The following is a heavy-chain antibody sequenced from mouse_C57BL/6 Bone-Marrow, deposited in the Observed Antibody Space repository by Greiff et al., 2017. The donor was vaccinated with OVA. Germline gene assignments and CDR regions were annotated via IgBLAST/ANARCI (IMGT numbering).Heavy chain of an antibody. CDR1: GYTFTSYW. V-gene: IGHV1-55*01. D-gene: IGHD2-3*01. Sequence: QVQLKQPGAELVKPGASVKMSCKASGYTFTSYWITWVKQRPGQGLEWIGDIYPGSGSTNYNEKFKSKATLTVDTSSSTAYMQLSSLTSEDSAVYYCARERGGWLPLYYFDYWGQGTTLTVSS. CDR2: IYPGSGST. CDR3: ARERGGWLPLYYFDY. J-gene: IGHJ2*01.